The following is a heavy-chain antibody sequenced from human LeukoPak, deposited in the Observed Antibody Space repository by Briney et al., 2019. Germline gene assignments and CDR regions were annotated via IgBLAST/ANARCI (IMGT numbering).Heavy chain of an antibody. D-gene: IGHD6-13*01. CDR1: GGSISSSSYY. V-gene: IGHV4-39*07. Sequence: PSETLSLTCTVSGGSISSSSYYWGWIRQPPGKGLEWIGSIYYSGSTYYNPSLKSRVTISVDTSKNQFSLKLSSVTAADTAVYYCARGRSSTPPGYWGQGTLVTVSS. CDR3: ARGRSSTPPGY. CDR2: IYYSGST. J-gene: IGHJ4*02.